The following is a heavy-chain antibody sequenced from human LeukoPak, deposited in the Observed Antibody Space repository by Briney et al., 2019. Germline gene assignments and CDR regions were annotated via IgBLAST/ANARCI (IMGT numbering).Heavy chain of an antibody. J-gene: IGHJ4*02. Sequence: ASVTVSCKASGYTFTGYYMHWVRQAPGQGLEWMGWINPNSGGTNYAQKFQGRVTMTRDTSISTAYMELSRLRSDDTAVYYCATTYSGYANFDYWGQGTLVTVSS. CDR2: INPNSGGT. D-gene: IGHD5-12*01. V-gene: IGHV1-2*02. CDR3: ATTYSGYANFDY. CDR1: GYTFTGYY.